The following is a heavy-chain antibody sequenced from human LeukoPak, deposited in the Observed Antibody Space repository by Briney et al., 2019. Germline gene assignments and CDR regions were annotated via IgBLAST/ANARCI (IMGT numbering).Heavy chain of an antibody. D-gene: IGHD2-2*01. CDR3: ARDSSTVDPPY. Sequence: GGSLRLSCAASGFTFSSYSMNWVRQAPGKGLEWVSSISSSSSYIYYADSVKGRFTVSRDNAKNSLYLQMNSLRAEDTAVYYCARDSSTVDPPYWGQGTLVTVPS. V-gene: IGHV3-21*01. CDR2: ISSSSSYI. CDR1: GFTFSSYS. J-gene: IGHJ4*02.